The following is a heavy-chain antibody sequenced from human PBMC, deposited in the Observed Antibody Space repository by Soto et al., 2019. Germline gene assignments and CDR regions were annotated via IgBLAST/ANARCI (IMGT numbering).Heavy chain of an antibody. J-gene: IGHJ4*02. Sequence: GASVKVSCKASGYTFPNYGITWVRQAPGQGLEWMGWISAYKTNINYAQKFQGRVTLTTATSTSTAYMELRSLRSDDTAIYYCVRDLDGSGAYYTDLWGQVTLVTVSS. D-gene: IGHD3-10*01. CDR2: ISAYKTNI. V-gene: IGHV1-18*01. CDR3: VRDLDGSGAYYTDL. CDR1: GYTFPNYG.